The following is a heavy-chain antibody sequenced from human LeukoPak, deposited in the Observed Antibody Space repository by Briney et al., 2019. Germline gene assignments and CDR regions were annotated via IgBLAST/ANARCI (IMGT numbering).Heavy chain of an antibody. CDR2: IYYSGST. CDR1: GGSISISSYY. V-gene: IGHV4-39*01. Sequence: PSETLSLTCTVSGGSISISSYYWGWIRLPPGKGLEWIGCIYYSGSTYYNPSLKSRVTISVDTSKNQFSLKLSSVTAADTAVYYCARISSDFWSGYYFGYWGQGTLVTVSS. J-gene: IGHJ4*02. D-gene: IGHD3-3*01. CDR3: ARISSDFWSGYYFGY.